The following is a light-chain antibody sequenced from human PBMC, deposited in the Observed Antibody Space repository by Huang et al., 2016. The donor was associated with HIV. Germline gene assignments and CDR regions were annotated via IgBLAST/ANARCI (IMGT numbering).Light chain of an antibody. CDR3: QQRKYWPPIT. CDR1: QSVNSH. Sequence: ETVLTQSPATLSLSPGERATLSCRASQSVNSHLAWYQQKPGQTPRRLIYDASNRATGIPARFSGSGSGTDFTLTISSLEPEDFAVYYCQQRKYWPPITFGQGTRLEIK. V-gene: IGKV3-11*01. J-gene: IGKJ5*01. CDR2: DAS.